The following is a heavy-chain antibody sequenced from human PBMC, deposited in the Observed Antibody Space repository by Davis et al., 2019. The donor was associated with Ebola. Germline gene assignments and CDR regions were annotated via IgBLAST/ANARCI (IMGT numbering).Heavy chain of an antibody. D-gene: IGHD2-2*01. V-gene: IGHV5-51*01. J-gene: IGHJ4*02. CDR2: IYPGDSDT. Sequence: GESLKISCKGSGYSFTSYWIGWVRQLPGKGLEWLGIIYPGDSDTRYSPSFQGQFTFSVDRSIRTAYLQWNSLKASDTAIYYCTRQGPTSWDSWGQGTLVTVSS. CDR3: TRQGPTSWDS. CDR1: GYSFTSYW.